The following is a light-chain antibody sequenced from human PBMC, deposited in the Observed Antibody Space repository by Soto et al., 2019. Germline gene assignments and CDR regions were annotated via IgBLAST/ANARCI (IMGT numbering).Light chain of an antibody. Sequence: EVVLTQSPGTLSLSPWERATVSCMASQSVSSSYLAWYQHKPCQAPRLLIYGASTGATGVPARFSGSGSGTEFTLTISSLQSEDFAVYYCQQYNNWPRTFGQGTKVDIK. CDR1: QSVSSSY. V-gene: IGKV3-15*01. J-gene: IGKJ1*01. CDR2: GAS. CDR3: QQYNNWPRT.